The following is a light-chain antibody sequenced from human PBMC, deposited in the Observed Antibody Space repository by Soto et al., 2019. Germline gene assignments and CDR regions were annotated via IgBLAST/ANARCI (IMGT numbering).Light chain of an antibody. CDR3: QQRSNWRIT. V-gene: IGKV3-11*01. Sequence: EILLTQSPATLSLSPGARATLSCRARRSVSSYLAWYQQKPGQAPRLLIYDASNMATGIPARFSGSGSGTDFTLNISSLEPEDFAVYYCQQRSNWRITFGQGTRLEIK. CDR1: RSVSSY. CDR2: DAS. J-gene: IGKJ5*01.